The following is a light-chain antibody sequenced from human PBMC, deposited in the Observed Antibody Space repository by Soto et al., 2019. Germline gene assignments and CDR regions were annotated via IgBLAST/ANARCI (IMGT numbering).Light chain of an antibody. CDR1: TSNIGSHT. CDR2: SNN. J-gene: IGLJ7*01. Sequence: QSVLTQSPSASGTPGQRVTISCSGSTSNIGSHTVNWYQQLPGTAPKLLIHSNNQRPSGVPVRFSGSKSGTSASLAISGLQSEDEAEYYCATWDDSLNGAVFGGGTQLTVL. V-gene: IGLV1-44*01. CDR3: ATWDDSLNGAV.